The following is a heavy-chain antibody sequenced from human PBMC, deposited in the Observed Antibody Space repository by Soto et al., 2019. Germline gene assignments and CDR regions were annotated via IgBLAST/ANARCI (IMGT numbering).Heavy chain of an antibody. CDR2: IYNGGST. J-gene: IGHJ6*02. Sequence: EVQLVETGGGLIQPGGSLRLSCAASGLTVSSNYMSWVRQAPGKGLEWVSVIYNGGSTFYADSVKGRSTISRDNSKNTLSLQMNSLRAEDTAVYYCARGWMDVWGLGTTVTVSS. CDR1: GLTVSSNY. CDR3: ARGWMDV. V-gene: IGHV3-53*02.